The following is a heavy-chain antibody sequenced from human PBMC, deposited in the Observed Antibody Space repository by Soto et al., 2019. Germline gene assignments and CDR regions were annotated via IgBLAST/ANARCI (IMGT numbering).Heavy chain of an antibody. V-gene: IGHV3-53*01. CDR2: IYSGGYT. Sequence: EVQLVESGGGLIQPGGSLRLSCAVSGFTVSNNYMSWVRQAPGKGLEGVSVIYSGGYTAYGDSVKGRFTISRDNSKNTLNLKMKTRGADARAFYFWATQRGGGGYWGQGTLVTVSS. CDR1: GFTVSNNY. CDR3: ATQRGGGGY. D-gene: IGHD6-25*01. J-gene: IGHJ4*02.